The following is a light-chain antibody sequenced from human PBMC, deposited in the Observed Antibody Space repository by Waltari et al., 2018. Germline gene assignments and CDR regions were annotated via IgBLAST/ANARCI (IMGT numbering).Light chain of an antibody. CDR2: GAS. Sequence: EIVMTQSPATLSVSPVERATLSCRASQRVSSNLAWYQQKPGQAPRPPIYGASTRADGSPARFSGSGSGTEFTLTLSSLQSEDFAVYYCQQYNNWPPVTFGGGTKVEIK. V-gene: IGKV3-15*01. CDR1: QRVSSN. CDR3: QQYNNWPPVT. J-gene: IGKJ4*01.